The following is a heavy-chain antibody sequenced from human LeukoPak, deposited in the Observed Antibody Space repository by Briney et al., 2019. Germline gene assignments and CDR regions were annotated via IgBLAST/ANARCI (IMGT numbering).Heavy chain of an antibody. D-gene: IGHD5-18*01. CDR1: GFTLSSYA. CDR3: AKFGGSAMVFDY. J-gene: IGHJ4*02. Sequence: GGSLRLSCAASGFTLSSYAMSWVRQAPGKGLEWVSAISGSGGSTYYADSVKGRFTISRDNSKNTLYLQMNSLRAEDTAVYYCAKFGGSAMVFDYWGQGTLVTVSS. CDR2: ISGSGGST. V-gene: IGHV3-23*01.